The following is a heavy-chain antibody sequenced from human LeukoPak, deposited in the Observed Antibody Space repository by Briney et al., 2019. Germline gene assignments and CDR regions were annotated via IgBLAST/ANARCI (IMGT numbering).Heavy chain of an antibody. J-gene: IGHJ5*02. CDR3: ARSRVMVRGVIITNWFDP. CDR2: MNPNSGNT. D-gene: IGHD3-10*01. V-gene: IGHV1-8*01. Sequence: ASVEVSCKASGYTFTSYDINWVRQATGQGLEWMGWMNPNSGNTGYAQKFQGRVTMTRNTSISTAYMELSSLRSEDTAVYYCARSRVMVRGVIITNWFDPWGQGTLVTVSS. CDR1: GYTFTSYD.